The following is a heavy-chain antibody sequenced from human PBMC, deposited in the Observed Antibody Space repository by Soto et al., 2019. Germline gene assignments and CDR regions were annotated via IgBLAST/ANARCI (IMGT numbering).Heavy chain of an antibody. CDR3: AKVGRIAAAATWFVP. CDR1: GGSMSGYY. V-gene: IGHV4-59*01. J-gene: IGHJ5*02. CDR2: IHYSGSA. D-gene: IGHD6-13*01. Sequence: SETLSLTCTVSGGSMSGYYWRWIRQAPWKELELVGYIHYSGSANYNPSLKSRVTISVDTAQNQFSLKMNTVTDADTAVYYCAKVGRIAAAATWFVPWAQGPPVTVSS.